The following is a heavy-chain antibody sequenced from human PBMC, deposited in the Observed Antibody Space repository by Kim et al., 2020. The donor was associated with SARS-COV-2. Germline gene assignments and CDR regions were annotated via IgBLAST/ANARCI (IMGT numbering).Heavy chain of an antibody. CDR1: GFTVSNYW. V-gene: IGHV3-74*01. CDR2: INSDGRIT. J-gene: IGHJ4*02. CDR3: ERGDNYNTFGY. Sequence: GGSLRLSCAASGFTVSNYWMYWVRQAPGKGLVWVSRINSDGRITNYADSVKGRFTISRDNAKNTLYLQMNSLRAEDTAVYYCERGDNYNTFGYWGQGTLV. D-gene: IGHD4-4*01.